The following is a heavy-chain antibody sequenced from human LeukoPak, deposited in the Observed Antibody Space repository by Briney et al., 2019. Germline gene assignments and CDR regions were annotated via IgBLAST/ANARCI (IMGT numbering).Heavy chain of an antibody. CDR2: IYPGDSDT. V-gene: IGHV5-51*01. CDR3: ARQWFGILTGYPDAFDI. CDR1: GYRFTSYW. Sequence: GESLKISCKGSGYRFTSYWIGWVRQMPGKGLEWMGIIYPGDSDTRYSPSFQGQVTISADKSISTAYLQWSSLKASDTAMYYCARQWFGILTGYPDAFDIWGQGTMVTVSS. D-gene: IGHD3-9*01. J-gene: IGHJ3*02.